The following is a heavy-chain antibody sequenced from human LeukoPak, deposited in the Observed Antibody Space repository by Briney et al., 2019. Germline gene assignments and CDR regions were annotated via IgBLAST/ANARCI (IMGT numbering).Heavy chain of an antibody. J-gene: IGHJ3*02. D-gene: IGHD1-26*01. CDR3: ATSSGSYLRYAFDI. CDR1: GFTFSSYE. V-gene: IGHV3-21*05. CDR2: ISSSSSYI. Sequence: GGSLRLSCAASGFTFSSYEMNWVRQAPGKGLEWVSYISSSSSYIYYADSVKGRFTISRDNAKNSLYLQMNSLRAEDTAVYYCATSSGSYLRYAFDIWGQGTMVTVSS.